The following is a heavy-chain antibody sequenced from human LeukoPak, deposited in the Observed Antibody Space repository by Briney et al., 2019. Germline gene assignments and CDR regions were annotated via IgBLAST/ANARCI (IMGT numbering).Heavy chain of an antibody. Sequence: GGSLRLSCAASGFTFSSYWMSWVRQAPGKGLEWVANIKQDGSGKYYVDSVKGRFTISRDNAKNSLYLQMNSLRAEDTAVYYCARGPRGSGWLIGDWGQGTLVTVSS. V-gene: IGHV3-7*03. CDR3: ARGPRGSGWLIGD. D-gene: IGHD6-19*01. CDR1: GFTFSSYW. J-gene: IGHJ4*02. CDR2: IKQDGSGK.